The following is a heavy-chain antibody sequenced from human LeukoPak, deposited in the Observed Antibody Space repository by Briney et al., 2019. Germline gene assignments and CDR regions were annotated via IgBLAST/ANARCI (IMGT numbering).Heavy chain of an antibody. J-gene: IGHJ4*02. D-gene: IGHD3-22*01. CDR1: GGTFSSYA. V-gene: IGHV1-69*05. CDR2: IIPIFDTA. Sequence: SVKVSCKASGGTFSSYAISWVRQAPGQGLEWMGRIIPIFDTANYAQKFQGRVTITTDESTSTAYMELSSLRSEDTAVYYCARFPLGGYHYFDYWGQGTLVTVSS. CDR3: ARFPLGGYHYFDY.